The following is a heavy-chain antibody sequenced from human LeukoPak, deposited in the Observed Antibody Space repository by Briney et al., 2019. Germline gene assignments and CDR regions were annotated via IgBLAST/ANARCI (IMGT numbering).Heavy chain of an antibody. CDR3: ASGYCSSTICLFDP. J-gene: IGHJ5*02. CDR1: GGSISSYY. D-gene: IGHD2-2*03. CDR2: IYYSGST. Sequence: SETLSLTCTVSGGSISSYYWSWIRQPPGKGLEWIGYIYYSGSTNYNPSLKSRVTISVDTSKNQFSLKLSSVTAADTAVYYCASGYCSSTICLFDPWGQGTLVTVSS. V-gene: IGHV4-59*01.